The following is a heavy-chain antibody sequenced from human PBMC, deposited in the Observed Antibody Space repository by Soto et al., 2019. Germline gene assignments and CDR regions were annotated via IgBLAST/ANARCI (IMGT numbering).Heavy chain of an antibody. J-gene: IGHJ4*02. CDR2: IYYSGST. V-gene: IGHV4-39*01. D-gene: IGHD3-10*01. CDR3: ASLPDWGSGSH. Sequence: SETLSLTCTVSGGSISSSSYYWGWIRQPPGKGLEWMGSIYYSGSTYYNPSFKSRVTISVYTSKNQFSLKLTSVTAADTAVYYCASLPDWGSGSHWGQGTLVTVSS. CDR1: GGSISSSSYY.